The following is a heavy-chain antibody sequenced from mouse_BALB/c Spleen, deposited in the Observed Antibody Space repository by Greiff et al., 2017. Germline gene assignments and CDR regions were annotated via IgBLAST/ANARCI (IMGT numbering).Heavy chain of an antibody. CDR3: ARRGGFDY. Sequence: VQLQQSGADLAKPGASVKMSCKASGYTFTSYWMHWVKQRPGQGLEWIGYINPSTGYTEYNQKFKDKATLTADKSSSTAYMQLSSLTSEDSAVYYCARRGGFDYWGQGTTLTVSS. CDR1: GYTFTSYW. CDR2: INPSTGYT. V-gene: IGHV1-7*01. J-gene: IGHJ2*01.